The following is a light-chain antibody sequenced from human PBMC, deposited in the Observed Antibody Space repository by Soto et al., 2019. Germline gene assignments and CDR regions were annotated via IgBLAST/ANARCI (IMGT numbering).Light chain of an antibody. CDR2: EVS. CDR1: SSDVGGYSY. Sequence: QSALTQPASVSGSPGQSITISCTGTSSDVGGYSYVSWYQQHPGKTPKLMIYEVSNRPSGVSHRFSGSKSGNTASLTISGLQTEDEADYYCSSFSSIPLEVFGGGTKVTVL. CDR3: SSFSSIPLEV. J-gene: IGLJ2*01. V-gene: IGLV2-14*01.